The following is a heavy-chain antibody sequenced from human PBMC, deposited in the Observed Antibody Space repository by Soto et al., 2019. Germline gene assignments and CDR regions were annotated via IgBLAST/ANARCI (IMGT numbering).Heavy chain of an antibody. J-gene: IGHJ4*02. Sequence: EVQLVESGGGLVKPGGSLRLSCAASGFTFSSYSMNWVRQAPGKGLEWVSSISSSGSYIYYADSVKGRFTISRDNAKNSLYLQMNSLRAEDTAVYYCASMPREYSGYDLGYWGQGTLVTVSS. D-gene: IGHD5-12*01. CDR1: GFTFSSYS. V-gene: IGHV3-21*01. CDR2: ISSSGSYI. CDR3: ASMPREYSGYDLGY.